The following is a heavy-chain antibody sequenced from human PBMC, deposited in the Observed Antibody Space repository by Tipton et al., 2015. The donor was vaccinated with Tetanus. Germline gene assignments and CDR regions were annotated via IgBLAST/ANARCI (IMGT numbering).Heavy chain of an antibody. Sequence: AVSGFTVSNYYMSWVRQAPGKGLEWVSLIYNGDRTSHADSVKGRFTNSRDKSKNTLYLQMNSLRAEDTAVYYCAREAGGFDYWGQGTLVTVSS. CDR1: GFTVSNYY. D-gene: IGHD3-10*01. V-gene: IGHV3-53*01. CDR3: AREAGGFDY. J-gene: IGHJ4*02. CDR2: IYNGDRT.